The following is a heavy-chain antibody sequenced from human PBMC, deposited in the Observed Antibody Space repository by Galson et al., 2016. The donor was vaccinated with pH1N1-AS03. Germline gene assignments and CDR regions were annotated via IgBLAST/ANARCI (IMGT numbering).Heavy chain of an antibody. CDR3: AKEGDEGAFDC. CDR1: GFTFKNYA. J-gene: IGHJ4*02. V-gene: IGHV3-23*01. Sequence: SLRLSCAASGFTFKNYAMSWVRQAPGKGLEWVSVISGIGTSTYYAASVKGRFSISRDNARNTLSLQMDGLRAKDTALYYCAKEGDEGAFDCWGQGTLVTVSP. CDR2: ISGIGTST.